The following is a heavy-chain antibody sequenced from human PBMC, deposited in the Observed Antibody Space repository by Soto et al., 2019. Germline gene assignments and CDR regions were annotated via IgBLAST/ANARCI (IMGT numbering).Heavy chain of an antibody. V-gene: IGHV3-7*01. D-gene: IGHD3-10*01. Sequence: EVQLVESGGGLVQPGGSLRLSCAASGFTFRSYWMSWVSQAPGKGLEWVATIKQDGSQQYYVDSVKGRFTISRDNAKDSLDLQMNSLRAEDTAMYYCASYYYDSGRSRGFWGQGTLVTVSS. CDR2: IKQDGSQQ. J-gene: IGHJ4*02. CDR1: GFTFRSYW. CDR3: ASYYYDSGRSRGF.